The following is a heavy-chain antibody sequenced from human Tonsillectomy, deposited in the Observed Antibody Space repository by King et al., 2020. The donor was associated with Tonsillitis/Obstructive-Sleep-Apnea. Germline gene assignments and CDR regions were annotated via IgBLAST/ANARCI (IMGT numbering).Heavy chain of an antibody. J-gene: IGHJ5*02. CDR1: GYTFTSYY. CDR3: ARGSGRFLEWLLSNWFDP. CDR2: INPSGGST. D-gene: IGHD3-3*01. V-gene: IGHV1-46*01. Sequence: VQLVESGAEVKKPGASVKVSCKASGYTFTSYYMHWVRQAPGQGLEWMGIINPSGGSTSYAQKFQGRVTMTRDASTSTVYMELSSLRSEDTAVYYCARGSGRFLEWLLSNWFDPWGQGTLVTVSS.